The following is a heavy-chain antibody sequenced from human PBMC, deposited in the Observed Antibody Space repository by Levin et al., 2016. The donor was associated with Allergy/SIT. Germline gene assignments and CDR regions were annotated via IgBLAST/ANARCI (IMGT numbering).Heavy chain of an antibody. CDR1: GFSFSDYY. CDR3: SREHSYTYDL. J-gene: IGHJ4*02. Sequence: GESLKISCAGSGFSFSDYYMAWIRQAPGKGLECIAYISSSGSYSNYADSVTGRFTISRDNAKNSLYLQMNSLGAEDTAVYYCSREHSYTYDLWGLGTLVTVSS. D-gene: IGHD2-2*02. V-gene: IGHV3-11*05. CDR2: ISSSGSYS.